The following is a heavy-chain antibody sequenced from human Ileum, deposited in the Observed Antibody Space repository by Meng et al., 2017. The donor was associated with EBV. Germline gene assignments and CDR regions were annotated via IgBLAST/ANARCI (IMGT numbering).Heavy chain of an antibody. D-gene: IGHD6-19*01. V-gene: IGHV4-4*03. CDR3: ARVGQWLPIDY. CDR2: IYHSGST. J-gene: IGHJ4*02. CDR1: VGYISKSNL. Sequence: GLLRANPHGSRALTSAVYVGYISKSNLWSWFRQPPGKGLEWIGEIYHSGSTNYNPSLKSRVTISVDKSKNQFSLNLSSVTAADTAVYYCARVGQWLPIDYWGQGTLVTVSS.